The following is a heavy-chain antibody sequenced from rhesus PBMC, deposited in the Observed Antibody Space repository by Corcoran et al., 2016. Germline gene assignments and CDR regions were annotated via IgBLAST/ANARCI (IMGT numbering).Heavy chain of an antibody. CDR1: GASISSNW. Sequence: QVQLRESGPGLVKPSETLSLTCTVSGASISSNWWSWIRPPPGKGLEWIGEIVGYRDNTHSSPSLKRRVTVSKDASKNHFFLKLNSVAAADTAVYYCARDRSYGNSYGLDSWGQGVVVTVSS. V-gene: IGHV4-80*01. D-gene: IGHD4-35*01. CDR3: ARDRSYGNSYGLDS. J-gene: IGHJ6*01. CDR2: IVGYRDNT.